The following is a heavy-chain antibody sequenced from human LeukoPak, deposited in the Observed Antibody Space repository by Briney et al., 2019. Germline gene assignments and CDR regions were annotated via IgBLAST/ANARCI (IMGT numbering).Heavy chain of an antibody. J-gene: IGHJ5*02. Sequence: PGGSLRLSCAASGFTFSSYALSRVRQAPGKGLEWVSDISVSGGTTYYADSVKGRFTISRDNSKNTLYLQMNSLRAEDTAVYYCATRIAAAGRGFDPWGQGILVTVSS. D-gene: IGHD6-13*01. V-gene: IGHV3-23*01. CDR1: GFTFSSYA. CDR3: ATRIAAAGRGFDP. CDR2: ISVSGGTT.